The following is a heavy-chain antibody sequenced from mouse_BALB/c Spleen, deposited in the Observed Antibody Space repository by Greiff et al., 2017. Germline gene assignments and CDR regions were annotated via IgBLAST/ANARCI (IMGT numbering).Heavy chain of an antibody. CDR2: IYPYNGGT. V-gene: IGHV1S29*02. J-gene: IGHJ3*01. CDR1: GYTFTDYN. Sequence: EAQLQQSGPELVKPGASVKISCKASGYTFTDYNMHWVKQSHGKSLEWIGYIYPYNGGTGYNQKFKSKATLTVDNSSSTAYMELRSLTSEDSAVYYCARSEIYYDYDALFAYWGQGTLVTVSA. CDR3: ARSEIYYDYDALFAY. D-gene: IGHD2-4*01.